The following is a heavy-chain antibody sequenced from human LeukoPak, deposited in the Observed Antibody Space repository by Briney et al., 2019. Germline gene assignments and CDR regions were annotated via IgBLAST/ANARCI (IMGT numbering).Heavy chain of an antibody. V-gene: IGHV4-34*01. Sequence: KPSETLSLTCAVYGGSFSGYYWSWIRQPPGKWLEWIGEINHSGSTNYNPSLKSRVTISVDTSKNQFSLKLSSGTAADTAVYYGARGRHYRPNWIDPWGQGTLVTVSS. CDR2: INHSGST. J-gene: IGHJ5*02. D-gene: IGHD4-11*01. CDR3: ARGRHYRPNWIDP. CDR1: GGSFSGYY.